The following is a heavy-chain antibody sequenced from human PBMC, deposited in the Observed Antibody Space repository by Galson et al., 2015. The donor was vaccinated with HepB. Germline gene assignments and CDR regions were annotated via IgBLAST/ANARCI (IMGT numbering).Heavy chain of an antibody. CDR2: ISGSGGST. D-gene: IGHD6-19*01. CDR3: AKDLQWLVIAFDI. Sequence: SLRLSCAASGFTFSSYAMSWVRQAPGKGLEWVSAISGSGGSTYYADSVKGRFTISRDNSKNTLYLQMNSLRAEDTAVYYCAKDLQWLVIAFDIWGQGTMVTVSS. J-gene: IGHJ3*02. V-gene: IGHV3-23*01. CDR1: GFTFSSYA.